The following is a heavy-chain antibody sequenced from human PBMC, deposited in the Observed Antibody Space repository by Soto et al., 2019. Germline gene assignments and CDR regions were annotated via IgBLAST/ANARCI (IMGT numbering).Heavy chain of an antibody. Sequence: GGSLRLSCAVSGFTFTSYAMTWVRQAPGKGLEWVSAISGSGGSEFYADSVKGRFTISRDNSKNIVYLQMNSLRVGDTARYYCAKGSVQWCSPSGPCYPLDLWGQGVPVTVSS. CDR1: GFTFTSYA. CDR3: AKGSVQWCSPSGPCYPLDL. V-gene: IGHV3-23*01. CDR2: ISGSGGSE. D-gene: IGHD2-15*01. J-gene: IGHJ5*02.